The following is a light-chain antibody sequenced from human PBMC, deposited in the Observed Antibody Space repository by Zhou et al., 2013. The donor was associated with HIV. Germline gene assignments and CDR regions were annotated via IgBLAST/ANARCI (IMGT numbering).Light chain of an antibody. Sequence: DIQMTQSPSSLSASVGDRVTITCRASQGISSYLAWYQQKPGKAPKLLIYATSTLQSGVPSRLSGSGSGTEFTLSISSLQPDDFATYYCQQYSDYPRTFGQGTKVEVK. CDR1: QGISSY. V-gene: IGKV1-9*01. J-gene: IGKJ1*01. CDR2: ATS. CDR3: QQYSDYPRT.